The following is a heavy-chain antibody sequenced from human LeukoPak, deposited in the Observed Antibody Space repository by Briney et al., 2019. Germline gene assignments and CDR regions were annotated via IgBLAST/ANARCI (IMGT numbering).Heavy chain of an antibody. CDR1: GGSISSGDYY. D-gene: IGHD1-26*01. J-gene: IGHJ4*02. CDR3: ARGTSGSYIDY. CDR2: IYYSGST. Sequence: SSETLSLTCTVSGGSISSGDYYWSWIRQPPGQGLEWIGYIYYSGSTYYNPSLKSRVTISVDTSKNQFSLKLSSVTAADTAVYYCARGTSGSYIDYWGQGTLVTVSS. V-gene: IGHV4-30-4*01.